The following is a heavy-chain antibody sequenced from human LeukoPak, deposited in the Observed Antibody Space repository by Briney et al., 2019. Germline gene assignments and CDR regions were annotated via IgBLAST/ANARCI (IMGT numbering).Heavy chain of an antibody. CDR1: AASITNSP. D-gene: IGHD2-15*01. J-gene: IGHJ3*01. CDR3: ARAGIVDAFDV. CDR2: VFNNERT. Sequence: KASETLSLTCTVSAASITNSPTDWIRQPPGKGLEWIGFVFNNERTQYNPSLKSRVAISVDTSTNQFSLKLNSVTAADTAVYYCARAGIVDAFDVWGQGTMVTVSS. V-gene: IGHV4-59*11.